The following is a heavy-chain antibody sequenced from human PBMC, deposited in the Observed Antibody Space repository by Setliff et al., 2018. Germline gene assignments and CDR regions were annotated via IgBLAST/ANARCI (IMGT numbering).Heavy chain of an antibody. CDR2: IYSSGST. CDR3: ARESRYYYDNLGTLDY. CDR1: GGSISSGDYY. V-gene: IGHV4-30-4*08. D-gene: IGHD3-22*01. Sequence: SETLSLTCTVSGGSISSGDYYWSWIRQPPEKGLEWIGYIYSSGSTYYNPSLKSRVSISVDTSKNQFSLKLSSVTAADTAVYYCARESRYYYDNLGTLDYWGQGTLVTV. J-gene: IGHJ4*02.